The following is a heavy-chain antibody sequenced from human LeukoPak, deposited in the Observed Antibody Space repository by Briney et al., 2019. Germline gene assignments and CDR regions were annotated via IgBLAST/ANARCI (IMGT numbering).Heavy chain of an antibody. CDR1: GFSFSNYW. CDR3: ARTSKNCSSTSCYGGYYYYYYYMDV. V-gene: IGHV3-74*01. J-gene: IGHJ6*03. D-gene: IGHD2-2*01. CDR2: INSDGSST. Sequence: GGSLRLSCAASGFSFSNYWMHWVRQAPGKGLVWVSHINSDGSSTTYADSVKGRVTISRDNAKNSLYLQMNSLRAEDTAVYYCARTSKNCSSTSCYGGYYYYYYYMDVWGKGTTVTVSS.